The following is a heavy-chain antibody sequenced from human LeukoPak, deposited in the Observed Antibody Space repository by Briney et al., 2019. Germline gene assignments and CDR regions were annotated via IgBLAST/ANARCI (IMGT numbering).Heavy chain of an antibody. CDR2: IYTSGST. D-gene: IGHD4-17*01. CDR3: ARVSYGDSYYFDY. J-gene: IGHJ4*02. CDR1: GGSISSGSYY. V-gene: IGHV4-61*02. Sequence: SETLSLTCTVSGGSISSGSYYWNWIRQPAGKGLEWIGRIYTSGSTNYNPSLKSRVTISVDTSKNQFSLMLSSVTAADTAVYYCARVSYGDSYYFDYWGQGTLVTVSS.